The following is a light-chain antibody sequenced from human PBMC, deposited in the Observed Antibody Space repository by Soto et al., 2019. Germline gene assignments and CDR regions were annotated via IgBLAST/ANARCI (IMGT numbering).Light chain of an antibody. Sequence: EIVLTQFPDTLSLSQGERATLSCRASQSVSSSSLAWYQQRRGQAPRLLIHGASSRATGIPDRFSGSGSGTDFTLTISRLEPEDFAVYYCQQFSSYPLTFGGGTKVDI. J-gene: IGKJ4*01. CDR2: GAS. CDR1: QSVSSSS. CDR3: QQFSSYPLT. V-gene: IGKV3-20*01.